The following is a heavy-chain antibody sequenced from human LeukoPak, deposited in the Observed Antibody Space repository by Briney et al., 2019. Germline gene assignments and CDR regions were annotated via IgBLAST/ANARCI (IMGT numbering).Heavy chain of an antibody. CDR2: ISGSGGST. D-gene: IGHD5-18*01. Sequence: GGSLRLSCAASGCTFSSYAMSWVRQAPGKGLEWVSAISGSGGSTYYADSVKGRFTISRDNSKNTLYLQMNSLRDEDTAVYYCAKCQSGYSYGYYFDYWGQGTLVTVSS. V-gene: IGHV3-23*01. CDR1: GCTFSSYA. CDR3: AKCQSGYSYGYYFDY. J-gene: IGHJ4*02.